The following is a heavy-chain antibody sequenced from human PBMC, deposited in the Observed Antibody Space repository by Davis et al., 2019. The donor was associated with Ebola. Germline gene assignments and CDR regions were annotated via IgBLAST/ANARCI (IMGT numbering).Heavy chain of an antibody. CDR2: IYHSGST. J-gene: IGHJ6*02. CDR1: GGSISSGGYS. D-gene: IGHD3-3*01. CDR3: ARGASRITIFGVARKNYGMDV. V-gene: IGHV4-30-2*01. Sequence: MPSETLSLTCAVSGGSISSGGYSWSWIRQPPGKGLEWIGYIYHSGSTYYNPSLKSRVTISVDRSKNQFSLKLSSVTAADTAVYYCARGASRITIFGVARKNYGMDVWGQGTTVTVSS.